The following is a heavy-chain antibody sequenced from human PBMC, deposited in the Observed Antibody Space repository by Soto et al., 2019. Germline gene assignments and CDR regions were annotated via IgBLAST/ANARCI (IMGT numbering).Heavy chain of an antibody. D-gene: IGHD3-16*02. CDR2: MNPNSGNT. Sequence: GASVKVSCKASGYTFTSYDINWVRQATGEGLEWMGWMNPNSGNTGYAQKFQGRVTMTRNTSISTAYMELSSLRSEDTAVYYCARGHLQYDYVWGSYRSTQAPNDYWGQGTLVTVSS. V-gene: IGHV1-8*01. CDR1: GYTFTSYD. CDR3: ARGHLQYDYVWGSYRSTQAPNDY. J-gene: IGHJ4*02.